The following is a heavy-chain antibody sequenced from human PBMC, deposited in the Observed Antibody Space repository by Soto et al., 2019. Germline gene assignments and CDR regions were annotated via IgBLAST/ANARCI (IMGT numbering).Heavy chain of an antibody. CDR3: ARLNTRGYYFDY. J-gene: IGHJ4*02. Sequence: QITLKEPGPTLVKPTQTLTLTCTFSGFSLSTSQVGVGWIRQPPGKALEWLAHVYWNDDKYYSLSLKSRLTISKDTSKTQVVLTMTNMDPVDTATYYCARLNTRGYYFDYWGQGALVTVSS. V-gene: IGHV2-5*01. CDR2: VYWNDDK. CDR1: GFSLSTSQVG.